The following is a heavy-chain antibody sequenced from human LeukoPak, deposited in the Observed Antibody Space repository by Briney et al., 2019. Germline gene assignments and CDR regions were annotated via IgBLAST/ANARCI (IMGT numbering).Heavy chain of an antibody. V-gene: IGHV3-48*03. CDR1: GFTFSSHE. D-gene: IGHD3-10*02. J-gene: IGHJ6*04. CDR2: ISSSGSTI. CDR3: AELGITMIGGV. Sequence: PGGSLRLSCAASGFTFSSHEMNWVRQAPGKGLEGVSYISSSGSTIYYADSVEGRFTISRDNAKNSLYLQMNSLRAEDTAVYYCAELGITMIGGVWGKGTTVTISS.